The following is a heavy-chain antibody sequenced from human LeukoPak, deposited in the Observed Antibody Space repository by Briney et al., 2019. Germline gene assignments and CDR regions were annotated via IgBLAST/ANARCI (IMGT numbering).Heavy chain of an antibody. CDR1: GLTFSSYG. D-gene: IGHD6-13*01. J-gene: IGHJ4*02. Sequence: PGGSLRLSCAASGLTFSSYGMHWVRQAPGKGLEWVAVISYDGSDKYYADSVKGRFTISRDNSKNTLYLQMNSLRAEDTAVYYCARGKATAGLYYLDYWGQGTLVTVSS. CDR2: ISYDGSDK. V-gene: IGHV3-30*03. CDR3: ARGKATAGLYYLDY.